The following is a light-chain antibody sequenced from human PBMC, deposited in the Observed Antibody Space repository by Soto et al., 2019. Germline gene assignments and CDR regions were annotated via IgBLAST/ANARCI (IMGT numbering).Light chain of an antibody. Sequence: DIVMTQSPDSLAVSLGERVTINCKSSRSLLHGSNNENFLAWYQQRPGQPPKLLFYWASTRQSGVPERFSGSGSETDFTLTISSLRAEDVAVYYCQQYFGIPLTFGGGTKVEIK. CDR1: RSLLHGSNNENF. CDR2: WAS. V-gene: IGKV4-1*01. CDR3: QQYFGIPLT. J-gene: IGKJ4*01.